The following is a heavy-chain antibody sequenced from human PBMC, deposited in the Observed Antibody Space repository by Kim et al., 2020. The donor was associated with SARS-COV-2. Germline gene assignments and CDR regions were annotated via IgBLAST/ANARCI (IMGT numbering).Heavy chain of an antibody. D-gene: IGHD6-19*01. J-gene: IGHJ5*02. CDR3: ATAVVAGTPDWFDP. V-gene: IGHV1-24*01. Sequence: YAQKFQGRVTMTEDTSTDTAYMELSSLRSEDTAFYYCATAVVAGTPDWFDPWGQGTLVTVSS.